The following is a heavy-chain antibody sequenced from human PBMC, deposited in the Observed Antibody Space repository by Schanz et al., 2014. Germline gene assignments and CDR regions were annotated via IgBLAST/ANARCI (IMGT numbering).Heavy chain of an antibody. Sequence: EVQLLESGGGLVQPGGSLRLSCAASEFTFSTDAMSWVRQAPGKGLEWLSVISASGGDTYYADSVRGRFTISRDNAENTLFLQMNSLRAEDTAVYYCARKVVATIGGYYDNWGQGPLVIVSS. J-gene: IGHJ4*02. CDR2: ISASGGDT. CDR3: ARKVVATIGGYYDN. V-gene: IGHV3-23*01. CDR1: EFTFSTDA. D-gene: IGHD5-12*01.